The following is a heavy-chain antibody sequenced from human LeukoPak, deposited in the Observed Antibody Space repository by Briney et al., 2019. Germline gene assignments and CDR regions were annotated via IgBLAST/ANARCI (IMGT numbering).Heavy chain of an antibody. CDR3: ARDRDLSSSWIPYYYYYYMDV. D-gene: IGHD6-13*01. CDR1: GYTFTSYG. CDR2: INPNSGGT. Sequence: ASVKVSCKASGYTFTSYGISWVRQAPGQGLEWMGWINPNSGGTNYAQKFQGRVTMTTDTSTSTAYMELRSLRSDDTAVYYCARDRDLSSSWIPYYYYYYMDVWGKGTTVTISS. V-gene: IGHV1-18*01. J-gene: IGHJ6*03.